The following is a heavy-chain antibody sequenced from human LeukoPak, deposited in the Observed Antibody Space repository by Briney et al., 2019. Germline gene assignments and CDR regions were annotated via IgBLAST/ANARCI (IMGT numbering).Heavy chain of an antibody. CDR1: GFTFSSYW. V-gene: IGHV3-7*01. CDR3: ARDRSDILTGYNDAFDI. J-gene: IGHJ3*02. Sequence: GGSLRLSCEASGFTFSSYWMTWVRQAPGKGLEWVANIKQDEGEKYYVDSVKGRFTISRDNAKNSLYLQMNSLRAEDTAVYYCARDRSDILTGYNDAFDIWGQGTMVTVSS. CDR2: IKQDEGEK. D-gene: IGHD3-9*01.